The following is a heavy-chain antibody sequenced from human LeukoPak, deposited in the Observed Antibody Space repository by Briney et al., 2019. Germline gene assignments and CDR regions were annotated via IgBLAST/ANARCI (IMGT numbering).Heavy chain of an antibody. CDR3: AKVQWLVMDY. Sequence: GGSLRLSCAASGFTFSSYAMSWVRQAPGKGLEWVSAISGSGGSTYYADSVKGRFTISRDNSTNTLYLQMNSLSAEDTAVYYCAKVQWLVMDYWGQGALVTVSS. CDR2: ISGSGGST. CDR1: GFTFSSYA. V-gene: IGHV3-23*01. J-gene: IGHJ4*02. D-gene: IGHD6-19*01.